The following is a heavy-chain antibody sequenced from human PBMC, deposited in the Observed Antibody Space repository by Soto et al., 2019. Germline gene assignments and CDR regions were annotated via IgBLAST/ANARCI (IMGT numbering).Heavy chain of an antibody. V-gene: IGHV4-4*08. CDR1: GGSITNYY. D-gene: IGHD3-16*01. CDR2: IYSSGTT. J-gene: IGHJ3*02. Sequence: SETLSLTCTVSGGSITNYYWSWVRQSPGKGLEWVGYIYSSGTTTYNPSLKSRVTISVDTSTNQFSLKLSSVTAADTAVYYCARESDMITFGGVTTDAFEIWGQGTMVTVSS. CDR3: ARESDMITFGGVTTDAFEI.